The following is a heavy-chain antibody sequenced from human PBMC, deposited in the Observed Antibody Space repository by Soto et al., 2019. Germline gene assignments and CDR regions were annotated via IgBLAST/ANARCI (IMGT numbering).Heavy chain of an antibody. D-gene: IGHD2-21*02. CDR3: ARDLWGYCGADCYPLDV. V-gene: IGHV4-59*01. J-gene: IGHJ6*02. Sequence: PSETLSLTCTVSGGSISNYYWSWIRQPPGRGLEWIGYIHYSGTTKYNPSLKSRVTISVDTSKNQFSLKLNSVTAADTAVYYCARDLWGYCGADCYPLDVWGQGTTVTVSS. CDR2: IHYSGTT. CDR1: GGSISNYY.